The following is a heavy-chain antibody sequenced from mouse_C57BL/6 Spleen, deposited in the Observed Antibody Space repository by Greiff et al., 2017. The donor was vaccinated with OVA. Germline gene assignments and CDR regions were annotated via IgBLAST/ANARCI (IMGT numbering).Heavy chain of an antibody. CDR3: AREEDYGSSYGGFAY. CDR2: INPGRGGT. Sequence: QVQLKQSGAELVRPGTSVKVSCKASGYAFTNYLIEWVKQRPGQGLEWIGVINPGRGGTNYNEKFKGKATLTADKSSSTAYMQLSSLTSEDSAVYFCAREEDYGSSYGGFAYWGQGTLVTVSA. CDR1: GYAFTNYL. J-gene: IGHJ3*01. D-gene: IGHD1-1*01. V-gene: IGHV1-54*01.